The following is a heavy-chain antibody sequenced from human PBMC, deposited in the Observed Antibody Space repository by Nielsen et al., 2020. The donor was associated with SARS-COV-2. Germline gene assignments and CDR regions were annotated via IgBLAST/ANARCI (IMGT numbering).Heavy chain of an antibody. V-gene: IGHV1-69*13. J-gene: IGHJ4*02. Sequence: SVKVSCKASGGTFSSYAISWVRQAPGQGLEWMGGIIPIFGTANYAQKFQGRVTITADESTSTAYMELSSLRSEDTAVYYCARRAYSSSSRGPIDYWGQGTLVTVSS. CDR1: GGTFSSYA. CDR3: ARRAYSSSSRGPIDY. D-gene: IGHD6-6*01. CDR2: IIPIFGTA.